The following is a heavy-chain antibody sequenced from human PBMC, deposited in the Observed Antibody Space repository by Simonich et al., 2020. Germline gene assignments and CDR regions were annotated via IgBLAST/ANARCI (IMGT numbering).Heavy chain of an antibody. J-gene: IGHJ3*02. V-gene: IGHV3-74*01. Sequence: EVQLVESGGGLVQPGGSLRLSCAASGFTFSSYWMHWVRQAPGKGLDGHAGINRDGSSTSYADSVKGRFTISSDNAKNTLYLQMNSLRAEDTAVYYCARDYSNYDAFDIWGQGTMVTVSS. D-gene: IGHD4-4*01. CDR1: GFTFSSYW. CDR2: INRDGSST. CDR3: ARDYSNYDAFDI.